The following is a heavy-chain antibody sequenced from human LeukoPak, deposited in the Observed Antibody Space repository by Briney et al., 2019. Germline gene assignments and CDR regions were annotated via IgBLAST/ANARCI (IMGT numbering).Heavy chain of an antibody. D-gene: IGHD3-10*01. V-gene: IGHV4-59*12. Sequence: SETLSLTCTVSGGSISSYYWSWIRQPPGKGLEWIGYIYHSGSTYYNPSLKSRVTISVDRSKNQFSLKLSSVTAADTAVYYCARARLYSGLYYFDYWGQGTLVTVSS. CDR2: IYHSGST. CDR1: GGSISSYY. J-gene: IGHJ4*02. CDR3: ARARLYSGLYYFDY.